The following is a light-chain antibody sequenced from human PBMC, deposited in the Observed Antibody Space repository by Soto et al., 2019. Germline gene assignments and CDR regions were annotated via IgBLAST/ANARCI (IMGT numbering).Light chain of an antibody. CDR3: QQYGSSPWT. CDR2: LAS. CDR1: QSVTNNY. Sequence: EIVLTQSPGTLSLSPGERATLSCRASQSVTNNYLAWYQQNAGQAPRLLIYLASNRAAGTPDRFSGSGSGADFTLTINRLEPEDFAVYFCQQYGSSPWTFGQGTKVDIK. V-gene: IGKV3-20*01. J-gene: IGKJ1*01.